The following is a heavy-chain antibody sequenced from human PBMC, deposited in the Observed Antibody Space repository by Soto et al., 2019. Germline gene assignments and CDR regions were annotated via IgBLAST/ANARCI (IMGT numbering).Heavy chain of an antibody. CDR3: ARIGYSSSSLDY. Sequence: PXGSLRLSCSASGFSFSNYWMSWVRQAPGKGLEWVANIKQDGSQKYYVDSVKGRFTISRDNAKNSVYLQINSLRAEDTAVYYCARIGYSSSSLDYWGQGTLVTVSS. J-gene: IGHJ4*02. D-gene: IGHD6-13*01. CDR1: GFSFSNYW. CDR2: IKQDGSQK. V-gene: IGHV3-7*03.